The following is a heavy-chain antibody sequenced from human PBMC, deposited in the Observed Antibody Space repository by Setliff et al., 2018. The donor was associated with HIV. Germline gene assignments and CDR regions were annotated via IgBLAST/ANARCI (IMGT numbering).Heavy chain of an antibody. Sequence: GGSLRLSCATTGFTFSSDGMTWVRQAPGKGLEWVSTISDLESTTYYADSVKGRFTISRDNSKNNLYLQMNSLSPQDTAVYYCAKVGREYSGYDFTFDYWGQGTLVTVSS. J-gene: IGHJ4*02. V-gene: IGHV3-23*01. CDR3: AKVGREYSGYDFTFDY. D-gene: IGHD5-12*01. CDR1: GFTFSSDG. CDR2: ISDLESTT.